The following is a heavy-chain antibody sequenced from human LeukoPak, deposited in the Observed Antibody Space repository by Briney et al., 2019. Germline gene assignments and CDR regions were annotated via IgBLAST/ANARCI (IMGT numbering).Heavy chain of an antibody. CDR2: IYPGDSDT. V-gene: IGHV5-51*01. CDR3: ARHGLGGSGSYSRY. J-gene: IGHJ4*02. CDR1: GYSFTSNW. Sequence: GESLKISCQASGYSFTSNWIGWVRQMPGKGLEWMGIIYPGDSDTTYSPAFQGQVTISVDKSVNTAYLQWSSLKPSDTAVYYCARHGLGGSGSYSRYWGQGTLVTVSS. D-gene: IGHD1-26*01.